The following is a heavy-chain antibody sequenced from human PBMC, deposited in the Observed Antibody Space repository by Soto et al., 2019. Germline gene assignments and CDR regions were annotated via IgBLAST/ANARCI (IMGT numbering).Heavy chain of an antibody. V-gene: IGHV3-15*07. CDR2: FKSKTDGGTT. CDR3: TTGNWLAFRVDYYYYYGMDV. Sequence: GGSLRLSCAASGFTFSNAWMNWVRQAPGKGLEWVGRFKSKTDGGTTDYAAPVKGRFTISRDDSKNTLYLQMNSLKTEDTAVYYCTTGNWLAFRVDYYYYYGMDVWGQGTTVTVSS. J-gene: IGHJ6*02. D-gene: IGHD1-1*01. CDR1: GFTFSNAW.